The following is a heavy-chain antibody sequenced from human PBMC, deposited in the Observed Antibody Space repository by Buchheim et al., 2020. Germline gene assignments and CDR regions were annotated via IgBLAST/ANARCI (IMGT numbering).Heavy chain of an antibody. V-gene: IGHV1-69*01. CDR1: GGTFSSYA. D-gene: IGHD5-12*01. J-gene: IGHJ6*02. CDR3: ARDHIVRGYSGYDWGPGYYYGMDV. Sequence: QVQLVQSGAEVKKPGSSVKVSCKASGGTFSSYAISWVRQAPGQGLEWMGGIIPIFGTANYAQKFQGRVTITADESTSTAYMELSSLRSEDTAVYYCARDHIVRGYSGYDWGPGYYYGMDVWGQGTT. CDR2: IIPIFGTA.